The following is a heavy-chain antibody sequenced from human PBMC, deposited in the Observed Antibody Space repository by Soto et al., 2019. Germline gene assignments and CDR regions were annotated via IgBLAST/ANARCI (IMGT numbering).Heavy chain of an antibody. CDR3: AKDLYYDSSGYQTGLDY. CDR1: GFTFSSYA. D-gene: IGHD3-22*01. J-gene: IGHJ4*02. V-gene: IGHV3-23*01. CDR2: ISGSGGST. Sequence: EVQLLASGGGLVQPGGSLRLSCAASGFTFSSYAMSWVRQAPGKGLEWVSAISGSGGSTYYADSVKGRFTISRDNSKNTLYRQMNSLRAEDTAVYYCAKDLYYDSSGYQTGLDYWGQGTLVTVSS.